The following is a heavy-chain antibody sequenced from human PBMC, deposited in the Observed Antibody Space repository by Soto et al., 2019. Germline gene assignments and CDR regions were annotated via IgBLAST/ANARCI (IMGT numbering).Heavy chain of an antibody. V-gene: IGHV1-69*01. CDR1: GGTFSSYA. D-gene: IGHD1-26*01. CDR2: IIPIFGTA. J-gene: IGHJ4*02. CDR3: ARNSGSYPRYYFYY. Sequence: QVQLVQSGAEVKKPGASVKVSCKASGGTFSSYAISGVRQAPGQGLEWMGGIIPIFGTANYAQKFQGRVTITADESTSTAYIELSSLRSEDPAVYYCARNSGSYPRYYFYYWGQGTLVTVSS.